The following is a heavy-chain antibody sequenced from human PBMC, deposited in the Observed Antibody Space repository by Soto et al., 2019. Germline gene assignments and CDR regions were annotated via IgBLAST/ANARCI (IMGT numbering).Heavy chain of an antibody. Sequence: ASVKVSCKPSGHTFTGYYMHWVRQAPGQGLEWMGWINPNTGVANYAQKFQGRVTMTTDTSTSASYMEMTRLKSDDTAVYYCATRQCSITSCYDSDYYQYGMDVLGRGTWVTVSS. J-gene: IGHJ6*02. CDR1: GHTFTGYY. CDR3: ATRQCSITSCYDSDYYQYGMDV. V-gene: IGHV1-2*02. D-gene: IGHD2-2*01. CDR2: INPNTGVA.